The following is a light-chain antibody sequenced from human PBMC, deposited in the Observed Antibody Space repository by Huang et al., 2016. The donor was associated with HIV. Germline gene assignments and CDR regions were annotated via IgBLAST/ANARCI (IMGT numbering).Light chain of an antibody. CDR2: GAS. V-gene: IGKV3-15*01. J-gene: IGKJ2*01. CDR1: QSVNSN. CDR3: QHYNNWPYT. Sequence: EIEMTQSPATLSVSPGERATLSCRASQSVNSNVAGYQQKPGQAPRLLIFGASTRATGIPARFSGSGSGTEVTLTISSLQSEDFAVYYCQHYNNWPYTFGQGAKVEI.